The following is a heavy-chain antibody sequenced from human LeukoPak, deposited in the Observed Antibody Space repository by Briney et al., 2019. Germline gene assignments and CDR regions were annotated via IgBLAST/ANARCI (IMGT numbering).Heavy chain of an antibody. CDR1: GGSISSGGYS. V-gene: IGHV4-30-4*07. D-gene: IGHD4-17*01. J-gene: IGHJ3*02. CDR3: ARDDYGDYGGAFDI. Sequence: PSETLSLTCAVSGGSISSGGYSWSWIRQPPGKGLEWIGYIYYSGSTYYNPSLKSRVTISVDTSKNQFSLKLSSVTAADTAAYYCARDDYGDYGGAFDIWGQGTMVTVSS. CDR2: IYYSGST.